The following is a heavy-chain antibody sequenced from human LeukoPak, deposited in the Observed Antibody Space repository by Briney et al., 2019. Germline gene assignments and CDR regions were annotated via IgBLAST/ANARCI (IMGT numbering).Heavy chain of an antibody. D-gene: IGHD6-13*01. Sequence: PSETLSLTCTVSGGSVSSRSYYWVWIRQPPGKGLEWIGTIHYSGSTYYNPSLKSRVTISVDTSKNQFSLKLSSVTAADTAVYYCARGSSNSWYPDYFYYYMDVWGKGTTVTISS. CDR1: GGSVSSRSYY. CDR2: IHYSGST. J-gene: IGHJ6*03. CDR3: ARGSSNSWYPDYFYYYMDV. V-gene: IGHV4-39*07.